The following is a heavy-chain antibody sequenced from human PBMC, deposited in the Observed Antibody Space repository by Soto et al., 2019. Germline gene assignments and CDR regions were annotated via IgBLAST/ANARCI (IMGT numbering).Heavy chain of an antibody. V-gene: IGHV3-30-3*01. CDR3: ARGSCYYHY. J-gene: IGHJ4*02. Sequence: QVQLVESGGGVVQPGRSLRLSCAASGFTFSSYAMHWVRQAPGKGLEWVAVISYDGSNKYYADSVKGRFTISRDNSKNTLCLKMNRLGAEETVVYYGARGSCYYHYGGQGPRVTVSS. CDR1: GFTFSSYA. CDR2: ISYDGSNK. D-gene: IGHD6-13*01.